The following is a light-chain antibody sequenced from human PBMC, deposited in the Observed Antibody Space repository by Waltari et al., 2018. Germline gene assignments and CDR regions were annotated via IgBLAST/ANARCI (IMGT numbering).Light chain of an antibody. J-gene: IGKJ4*01. V-gene: IGKV1-6*01. CDR1: QVIETD. CDR3: LQDYDYPLI. CDR2: SAS. Sequence: AIQMTQSPSSPSASVGDRVTLTCRASQVIETDLGWYQQKPGKAPNLLIHSASTLQGGVPSRFSGSGSGTDFTLTINGLQPEDFATYYCLQDYDYPLIFGGGTKVEIK.